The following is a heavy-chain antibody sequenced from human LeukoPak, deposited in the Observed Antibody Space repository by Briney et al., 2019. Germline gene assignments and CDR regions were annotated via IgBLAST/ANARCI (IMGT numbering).Heavy chain of an antibody. CDR2: IGIDSGNT. J-gene: IGHJ4*02. V-gene: IGHV3-48*01. CDR1: GFTLSDYS. CDR3: ARDYKYAFDN. D-gene: IGHD5-24*01. Sequence: PGGSLRLSCAASGFTLSDYSMNGVHQAPGKGLEWISYIGIDSGNTNYADSVKGRFTISGDKAKNSLYLQMNSLRVEDTAVYYCARDYKYAFDNWGQGTLVTVSS.